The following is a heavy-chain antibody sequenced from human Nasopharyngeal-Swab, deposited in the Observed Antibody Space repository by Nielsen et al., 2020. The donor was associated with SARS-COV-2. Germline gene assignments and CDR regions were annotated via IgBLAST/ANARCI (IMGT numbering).Heavy chain of an antibody. V-gene: IGHV3-7*01. CDR2: IKQDGSEK. D-gene: IGHD2-15*01. CDR3: AREAATRPTNWFDP. J-gene: IGHJ5*02. Sequence: VRQMPGKGLEWVANIKQDGSEKYYVDSEKGRFTISRDNAKNSLYLQMNSLRAEDTAVYYCAREAATRPTNWFDPWGQGTLVTVSS.